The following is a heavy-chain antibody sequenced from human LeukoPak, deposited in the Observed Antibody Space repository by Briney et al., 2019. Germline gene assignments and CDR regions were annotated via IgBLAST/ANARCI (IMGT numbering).Heavy chain of an antibody. CDR2: IWYDGSDK. CDR3: ANEDY. J-gene: IGHJ4*02. Sequence: PGGSLRLSCVTSGFTFSEFAMHWVRQVPGKGLEWVAAIWYDGSDKYYADSVKGRFTISRDNSKNTLYLQMNSLRAEDTAVYYCANEDYWGQGTLVTVSS. CDR1: GFTFSEFA. V-gene: IGHV3-33*06.